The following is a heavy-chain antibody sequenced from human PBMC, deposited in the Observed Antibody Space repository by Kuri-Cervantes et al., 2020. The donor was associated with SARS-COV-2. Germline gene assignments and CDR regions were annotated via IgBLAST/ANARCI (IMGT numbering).Heavy chain of an antibody. Sequence: SQTLSLTCAVSGYSISSGYYWGWIRQPPGKGLEWIGSIYHSGSTYYNPSLKSRVTISVDTSKNQFSLKLSSVTAADTAVYYCARRARPDAFDIWGQGTTVTVSS. V-gene: IGHV4-38-2*01. CDR2: IYHSGST. CDR1: GYSISSGYY. CDR3: ARRARPDAFDI. J-gene: IGHJ3*02.